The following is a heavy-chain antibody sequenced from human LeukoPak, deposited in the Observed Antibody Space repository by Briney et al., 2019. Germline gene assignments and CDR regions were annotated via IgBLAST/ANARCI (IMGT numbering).Heavy chain of an antibody. D-gene: IGHD1-7*01. V-gene: IGHV3-30*02. CDR2: IRYDGSNK. CDR3: AKDPPTGTTDYFDY. Sequence: PGGSLRLSCAASGLTFSSYWMSWVRQAPGKGLEWVAFIRYDGSNKYYADSVKGRFTISRDNSKNTLYLQMNSLRAEDTAVYYCAKDPPTGTTDYFDYWGRGPLVTVSS. J-gene: IGHJ4*02. CDR1: GLTFSSYW.